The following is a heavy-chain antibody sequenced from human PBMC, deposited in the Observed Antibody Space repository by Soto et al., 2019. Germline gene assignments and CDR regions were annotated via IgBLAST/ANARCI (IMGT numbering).Heavy chain of an antibody. CDR2: ISYDGSNK. CDR1: GFTFSNNA. J-gene: IGHJ6*02. V-gene: IGHV3-30-3*01. CDR3: ARAREYYGMDV. Sequence: GGSLRLSCAASGFTFSNNAMDWVRQAPGKGLEWVAVISYDGSNKYYAESVKGRFTISRDNSKNTLFLQMNSLRAEDTAVYYCARAREYYGMDVWGQGTTVTVSS.